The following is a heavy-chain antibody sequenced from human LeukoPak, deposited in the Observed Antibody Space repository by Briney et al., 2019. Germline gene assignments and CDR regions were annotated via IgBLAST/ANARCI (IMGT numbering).Heavy chain of an antibody. J-gene: IGHJ4*02. CDR1: GGSISSYY. CDR2: VYYGGVT. CDR3: ARDRYIRFGDLPEYYFDY. V-gene: IGHV4-59*01. Sequence: PSETLSLTCTVSGGSISSYYWSWIRQPPGKGLEWIGYVYYGGVTNYNPSLKSRVTISVDTSKTQFSLKLSSVTAADTAVYYCARDRYIRFGDLPEYYFDYWGQGTLVTVSS. D-gene: IGHD3-10*01.